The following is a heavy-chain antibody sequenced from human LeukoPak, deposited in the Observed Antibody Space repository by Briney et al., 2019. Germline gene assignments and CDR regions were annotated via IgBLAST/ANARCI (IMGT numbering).Heavy chain of an antibody. CDR1: GYTFTSYG. CDR3: ARDLQYYDFWSGQDNWFDP. V-gene: IGHV1-69*13. Sequence: ASVKVSCKASGYTFTSYGISWVRQAPGQGLEWMGGIIPIFGTANYAQKFQGRVTITADESTSTAYMELSSLRSEDTAVYYCARDLQYYDFWSGQDNWFDPWGQGTLVTVSS. J-gene: IGHJ5*02. D-gene: IGHD3-3*01. CDR2: IIPIFGTA.